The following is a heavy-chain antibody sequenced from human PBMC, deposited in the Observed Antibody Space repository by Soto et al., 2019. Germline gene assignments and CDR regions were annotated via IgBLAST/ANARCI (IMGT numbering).Heavy chain of an antibody. V-gene: IGHV3-48*01. CDR2: ISSSSSTI. CDR1: GFTFSSYS. D-gene: IGHD6-19*01. CDR3: ARETSGWYADY. Sequence: PGGSLRLSCAASGFTFSSYSMNWVRQAPGKGLEWVSYISSSSSTIYYADSVKGRFTISRDNAKNSLYLQMNSLRAEDTAVYYCARETSGWYADYWGQGTLVTVSS. J-gene: IGHJ4*02.